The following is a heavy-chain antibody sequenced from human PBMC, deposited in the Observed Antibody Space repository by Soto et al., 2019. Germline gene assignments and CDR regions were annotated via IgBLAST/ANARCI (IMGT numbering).Heavy chain of an antibody. D-gene: IGHD6-13*01. CDR1: GGSISSSSYY. CDR2: IYYSGST. V-gene: IGHV4-39*01. Sequence: QLQLQESGPGLVKPSETLSLTCTVSGGSISSSSYYWGWIRQPPGKGLEWIGSIYYSGSTYYNPSLKSRVXIXVXKSKNQFSLKLSSVTAADTAVYYCATKIAAAGVFDPWGQGTLVTVSS. CDR3: ATKIAAAGVFDP. J-gene: IGHJ5*02.